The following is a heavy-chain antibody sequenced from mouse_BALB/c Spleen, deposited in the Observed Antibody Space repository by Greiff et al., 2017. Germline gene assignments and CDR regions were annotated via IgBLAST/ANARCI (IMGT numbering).Heavy chain of an antibody. D-gene: IGHD2-3*01. CDR1: GYTFTSYY. J-gene: IGHJ4*01. Sequence: QVQLQQSGAELVKPGASVKLSCKASGYTFTSYYMYWVKQRPGQGLEWIGEINPSNGGTNFNEKFKSKATLTVDKSSSTAYMQLSSLTSEDSAVYYCTRSGDGYFPYAMDYWGQGTSVTVSS. CDR2: INPSNGGT. V-gene: IGHV1S81*02. CDR3: TRSGDGYFPYAMDY.